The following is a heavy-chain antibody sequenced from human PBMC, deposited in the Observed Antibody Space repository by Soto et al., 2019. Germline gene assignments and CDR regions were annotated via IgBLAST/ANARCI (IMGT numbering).Heavy chain of an antibody. CDR2: MNPNSGNT. CDR1: EYTFTSYD. D-gene: IGHD3-9*01. V-gene: IGHV1-8*01. Sequence: ASVKVSCKAPEYTFTSYDINWVRQATGQGLEWMGWMNPNSGNTGYAQKFQGRVTMTRNTSISTAYMELSSLRSEDTAVYYCACIWLSSYYMDVWGKGTTVTVSS. J-gene: IGHJ6*03. CDR3: ACIWLSSYYMDV.